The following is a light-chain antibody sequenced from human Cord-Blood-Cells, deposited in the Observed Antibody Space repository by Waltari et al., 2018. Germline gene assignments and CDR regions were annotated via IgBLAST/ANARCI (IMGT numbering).Light chain of an antibody. Sequence: QSALTQPASVSGSPGQSITIYCTGTSSDVGGYNHVSWYQQHPGKAPKLMIYDVSKRPSGVSNRFSGSKSGNTASLTISGLQAEDEADYYCSSYTSSSTVFGGGTKLTVL. V-gene: IGLV2-14*01. CDR2: DVS. J-gene: IGLJ3*02. CDR3: SSYTSSSTV. CDR1: SSDVGGYNH.